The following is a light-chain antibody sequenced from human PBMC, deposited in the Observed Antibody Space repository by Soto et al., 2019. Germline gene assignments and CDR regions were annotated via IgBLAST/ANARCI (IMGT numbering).Light chain of an antibody. J-gene: IGKJ1*01. Sequence: EIVMTQSPATLSVSPGERATLSCRASQSVSSDLAWYHQKPGQAPRLLIYGASTRATGIPARFSGSGSGTEFTLTHNHLQSEDFAVYYCQQYNNWPRTFGQGTKVDIK. CDR2: GAS. V-gene: IGKV3-15*01. CDR1: QSVSSD. CDR3: QQYNNWPRT.